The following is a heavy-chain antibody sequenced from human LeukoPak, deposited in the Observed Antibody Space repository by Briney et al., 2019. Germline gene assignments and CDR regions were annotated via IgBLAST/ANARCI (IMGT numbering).Heavy chain of an antibody. CDR3: ARDRTIRYFEISGYYYYGMDV. Sequence: PGGSLRLSCAASGFTFSSYSMNWVRQAPGKGLEWVSSISSSSSYIYYADSVKGRFTISRDNAKNSLYLQMNSLRAEDTAVYYCARDRTIRYFEISGYYYYGMDVWGQGTTVTVSS. CDR2: ISSSSSYI. D-gene: IGHD3-9*01. J-gene: IGHJ6*02. V-gene: IGHV3-21*01. CDR1: GFTFSSYS.